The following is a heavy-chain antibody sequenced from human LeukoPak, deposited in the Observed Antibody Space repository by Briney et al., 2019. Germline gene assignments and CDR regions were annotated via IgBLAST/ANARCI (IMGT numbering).Heavy chain of an antibody. J-gene: IGHJ4*02. CDR3: ASTSTIFEDY. D-gene: IGHD3-3*01. Sequence: SETLSLTCTVSGGSIRSSYYYWGWIRQPPGKGLEWIGSIYDSGSTYYNPSLKSRVTISVDTSKNQFSLKLNSVTAADTAVYYCASTSTIFEDYWSQGTLVTVSS. CDR2: IYDSGST. V-gene: IGHV4-39*01. CDR1: GGSIRSSYYY.